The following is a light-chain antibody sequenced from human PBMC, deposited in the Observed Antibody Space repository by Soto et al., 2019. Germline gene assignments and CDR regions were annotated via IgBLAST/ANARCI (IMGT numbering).Light chain of an antibody. CDR3: QQFDSYPRT. J-gene: IGKJ3*01. CDR2: AAS. Sequence: IQLTQSPSSLSASVGDRVTITCRASQGISSYLAWYQQKPGKAPKLLISAASTLQSGVPSRFSGSGSGTDFTLTISSLQPEDFATYYCQQFDSYPRTFGPGTKVDIK. V-gene: IGKV1-9*01. CDR1: QGISSY.